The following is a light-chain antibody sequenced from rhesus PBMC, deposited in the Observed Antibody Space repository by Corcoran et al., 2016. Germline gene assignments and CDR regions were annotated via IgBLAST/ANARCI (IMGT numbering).Light chain of an antibody. CDR3: PQRKSYPLT. V-gene: IGKV1-38*01. Sequence: DIQLTQSPSSLSASVGDRVTITCRASQGISSYLAWYQQKSGKAPSPLIYDASNLQSGVPSRFSGGGAGTEFTLPISSLQAEYFATYYCPQRKSYPLTFGGGTKVEIK. J-gene: IGKJ4*01. CDR2: DAS. CDR1: QGISSY.